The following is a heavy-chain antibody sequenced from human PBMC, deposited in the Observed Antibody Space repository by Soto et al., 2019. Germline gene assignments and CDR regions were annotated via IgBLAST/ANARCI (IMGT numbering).Heavy chain of an antibody. CDR3: ARSGEFSASDYFGF. J-gene: IGHJ4*02. V-gene: IGHV3-9*01. Sequence: EVQLVQYGGGWVQPGRSLRLSCGASGFTFDDHGMHWVRQAPGKGLEWVSSISWNSGRIGYADSVKGRFTISRDNVKNSLYLQMNSLRAEDTALYYCARSGEFSASDYFGFWGQGTLVTVSS. CDR2: ISWNSGRI. D-gene: IGHD3-10*01. CDR1: GFTFDDHG.